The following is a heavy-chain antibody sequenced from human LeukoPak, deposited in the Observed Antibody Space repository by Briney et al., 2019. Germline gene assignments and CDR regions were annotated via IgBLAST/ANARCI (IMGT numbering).Heavy chain of an antibody. CDR3: SAAVGTDFYDYGMDV. J-gene: IGHJ6*02. CDR2: IRSKANTYAT. V-gene: IGHV3-73*01. Sequence: GGSLKLSCAASGFTFSGSAMHWARQASGKGLEWVGRIRSKANTYATAYAASVKGRFSISRDDSKNTAYLQLNSLKTEDTAVYYCSAAVGTDFYDYGMDVWGQGTTVTVSS. CDR1: GFTFSGSA. D-gene: IGHD6-13*01.